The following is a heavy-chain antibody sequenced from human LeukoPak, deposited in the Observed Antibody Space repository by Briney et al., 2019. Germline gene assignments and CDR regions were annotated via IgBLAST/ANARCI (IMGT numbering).Heavy chain of an antibody. CDR2: MTTSGSS. CDR1: GGSISGYY. J-gene: IGHJ4*02. V-gene: IGHV4-4*07. Sequence: SETLSLTCTVSGGSISGYYWSWIRQPAGKGLEWIGRMTTSGSSHYNPSLRSRVTISLDTSANKFSLKLSSVTAADTAVYYCARDESITWDPPFDYWGQETLVTVSS. D-gene: IGHD1-26*01. CDR3: ARDESITWDPPFDY.